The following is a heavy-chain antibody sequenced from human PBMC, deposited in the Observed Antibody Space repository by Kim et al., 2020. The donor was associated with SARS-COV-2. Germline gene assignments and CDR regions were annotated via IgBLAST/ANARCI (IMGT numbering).Heavy chain of an antibody. CDR3: ARGAREQTAYFDY. Sequence: NPALKSRVTISVDTSKNQFSLKLSSVTAADTAVYYCARGAREQTAYFDYWGQGTLVTVSS. J-gene: IGHJ4*02. D-gene: IGHD1-26*01. V-gene: IGHV4-34*01.